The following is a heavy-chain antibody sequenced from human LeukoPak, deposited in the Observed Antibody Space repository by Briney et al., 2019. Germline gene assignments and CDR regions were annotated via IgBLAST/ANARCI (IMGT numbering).Heavy chain of an antibody. CDR3: TRGGEAATAD. J-gene: IGHJ4*02. Sequence: SETLSLTCTVSGGSISTYYWTWIRQPPGKGLEWIGYIYYSGSTNYNPSLKSRVTISVDTSKNQFSLKLSSVTAADTAVYYCTRGGEAATADWGRGILVTVSS. V-gene: IGHV4-59*01. CDR2: IYYSGST. D-gene: IGHD6-13*01. CDR1: GGSISTYY.